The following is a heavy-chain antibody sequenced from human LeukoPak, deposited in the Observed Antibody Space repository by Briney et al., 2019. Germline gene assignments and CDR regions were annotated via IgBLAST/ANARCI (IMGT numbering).Heavy chain of an antibody. V-gene: IGHV1-69*04. CDR3: ARANYYDSSGLFDY. Sequence: GSSVKVSCKASGDTFSSYAISWVRQTPGQGLEWMGRIIPILGIANYAQKFQGRVTITADKSTSTAYMELSSLRSEDTAVYYCARANYYDSSGLFDYWGQGTLVTVSS. CDR1: GDTFSSYA. J-gene: IGHJ4*02. D-gene: IGHD3-22*01. CDR2: IIPILGIA.